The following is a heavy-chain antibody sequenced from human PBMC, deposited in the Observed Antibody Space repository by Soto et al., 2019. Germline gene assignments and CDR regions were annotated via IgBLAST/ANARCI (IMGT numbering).Heavy chain of an antibody. J-gene: IGHJ4*02. Sequence: QLQLQESGSGLVKPSQTLSLTCAVSGGSISSGGYSWSWIRQPPGKGLEWIGYIYHSGSTYYNPSLKSRVTISVDRSKNQFSLKLSSVTAADTAVYYCARGYDSSGYYSYYFDYWGQGTLVTVSS. V-gene: IGHV4-30-2*01. CDR1: GGSISSGGYS. CDR2: IYHSGST. D-gene: IGHD3-22*01. CDR3: ARGYDSSGYYSYYFDY.